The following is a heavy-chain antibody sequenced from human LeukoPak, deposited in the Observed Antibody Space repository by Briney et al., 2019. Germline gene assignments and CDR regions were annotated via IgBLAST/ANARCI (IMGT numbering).Heavy chain of an antibody. J-gene: IGHJ4*02. CDR1: GGSISSYY. V-gene: IGHV4-59*01. CDR3: ARVLILKTTLTPYYFDY. D-gene: IGHD4-17*01. CDR2: IYYSGST. Sequence: SETLSLTCTFSGGSISSYYWSWIRQPPGKGLEWIGYIYYSGSTNYNPSLKSRVTISVDTSKNQFSLKLSSVTAADTAVYYCARVLILKTTLTPYYFDYWGQGTLVTVSS.